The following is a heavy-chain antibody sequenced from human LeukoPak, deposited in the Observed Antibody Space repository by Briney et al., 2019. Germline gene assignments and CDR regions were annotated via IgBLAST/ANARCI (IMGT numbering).Heavy chain of an antibody. Sequence: GGSLRLSCAASGFIFSSYVMHWVRQAPGKGLEWVANIKQDGSEKYYVDSVKGRFTISRDNAKNSLYLQMNSLRAEDTALYYCAKGDSSGYYYGMDVWGQGTTVTVSS. V-gene: IGHV3-7*01. CDR3: AKGDSSGYYYGMDV. CDR2: IKQDGSEK. J-gene: IGHJ6*02. CDR1: GFIFSSYV. D-gene: IGHD3-22*01.